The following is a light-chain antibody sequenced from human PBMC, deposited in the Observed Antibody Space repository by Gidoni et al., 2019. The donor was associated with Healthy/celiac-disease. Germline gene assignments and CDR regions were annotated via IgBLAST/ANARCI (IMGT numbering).Light chain of an antibody. V-gene: IGKV1-8*01. CDR2: AAS. Sequence: AIRMTQSPSSLSASTGDRVTITCRASQGISSYLVWYQQKPGKAPKLLIYAASTLQSEVPSRFSGSGSGTDFTLTISCLQSEDFATYYCQQYYSYPWTFGQXTKVEIK. CDR1: QGISSY. CDR3: QQYYSYPWT. J-gene: IGKJ1*01.